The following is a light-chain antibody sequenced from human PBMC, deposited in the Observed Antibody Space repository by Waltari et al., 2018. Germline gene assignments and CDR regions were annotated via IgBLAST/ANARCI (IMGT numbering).Light chain of an antibody. CDR3: TSYAGGNNLGV. CDR2: EIN. J-gene: IGLJ3*02. Sequence: QSALTQPPSASGSPGQSITISCTGTSSDVGGYNYFSWYQQYSGDAPQLIIYEINKRPSGVPHRFSGSKSGNTASLTVSGLQAEDEADYYCTSYAGGNNLGVFGGGTKVTVL. V-gene: IGLV2-8*01. CDR1: SSDVGGYNY.